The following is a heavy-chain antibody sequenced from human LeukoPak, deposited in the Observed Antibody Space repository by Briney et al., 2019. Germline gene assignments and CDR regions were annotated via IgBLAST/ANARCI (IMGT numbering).Heavy chain of an antibody. D-gene: IGHD2-21*02. J-gene: IGHJ4*02. CDR1: GGSINSYF. CDR2: IYYSGST. V-gene: IGHV4-59*01. CDR3: AREAYCGGDCYSGFDY. Sequence: PSETLSLTCTVSGGSINSYFWSWIRQPPGKGLEWIGYIYYSGSTNYNPSLKSRVTISVDTSKNQFSLKLGSVTAADTAVYYCAREAYCGGDCYSGFDYWGQGTLVTVSS.